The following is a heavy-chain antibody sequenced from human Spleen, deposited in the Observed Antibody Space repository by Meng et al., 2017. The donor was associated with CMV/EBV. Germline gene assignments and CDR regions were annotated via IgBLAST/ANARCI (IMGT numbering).Heavy chain of an antibody. V-gene: IGHV3-21*06. CDR2: ITATSVYM. Sequence: SCAASGFSFSRFAMNWVRQAPGKGLEWVSAITATSVYMYYADSVKGRFTISRDNAKTSLYLQMDSLRVEDTAVYYCAIPDLTDYPRASWGQGTLVTVSS. CDR1: GFSFSRFA. CDR3: AIPDLTDYPRAS. D-gene: IGHD3-9*01. J-gene: IGHJ5*02.